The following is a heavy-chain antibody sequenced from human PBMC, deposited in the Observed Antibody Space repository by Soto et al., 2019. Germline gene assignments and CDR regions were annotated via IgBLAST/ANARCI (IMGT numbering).Heavy chain of an antibody. CDR1: GFAFSSYA. Sequence: QVQPVESGGGVVQPGRSLRLSCAASGFAFSSYAMHWVRQAPGKGLEWVAVISYDGSNKYYADSVKGRFTISRDNSKNTLYLQMNSLRAEDTAVYYCARDLSGSGDWGQGTLVTVSS. J-gene: IGHJ4*02. V-gene: IGHV3-30-3*01. CDR3: ARDLSGSGD. CDR2: ISYDGSNK. D-gene: IGHD3-10*01.